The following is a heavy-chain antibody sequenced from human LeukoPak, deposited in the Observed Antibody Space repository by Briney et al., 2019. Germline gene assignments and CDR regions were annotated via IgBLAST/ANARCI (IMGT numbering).Heavy chain of an antibody. D-gene: IGHD6-19*01. CDR3: ARGRSRGWYGGDYDEANYFDY. CDR1: GGTFSSYA. J-gene: IGHJ4*02. CDR2: IIPIFGTA. Sequence: SVKVSCKASGGTFSSYAISWVRQAPGQGLEWMGGIIPIFGTANYAQKFQGRVTITADESTSTAYMELSSLRSEDTAVYYCARGRSRGWYGGDYDEANYFDYWGQGTLVTVSS. V-gene: IGHV1-69*01.